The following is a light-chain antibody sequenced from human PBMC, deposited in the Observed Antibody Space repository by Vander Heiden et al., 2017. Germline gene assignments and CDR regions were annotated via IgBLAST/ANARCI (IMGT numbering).Light chain of an antibody. J-gene: IGLJ2*01. V-gene: IGLV1-44*01. Sequence: QSVLTQPPSASGTPGQRVTISCSGSSSNIGSKTVNWYQQLPGTAPKHLIYTNNQRPSGVPDRFSGSKSGTSASLAISGLQSEDEADYYCATWDDSLNGLVVFGGGTKLTVL. CDR2: TNN. CDR3: ATWDDSLNGLVV. CDR1: SSNIGSKT.